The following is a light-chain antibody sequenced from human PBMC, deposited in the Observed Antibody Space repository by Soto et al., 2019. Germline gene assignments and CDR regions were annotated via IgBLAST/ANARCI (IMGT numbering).Light chain of an antibody. CDR3: QQSYSTPLT. Sequence: EIRMTQSASYLSASVGDRGSIXCRASHRVGVALTWYQQKPGKAPKLLIYTASTLQTGVPSRFSGSRSGTDFTLTISSLQPEDFATYYCQQSYSTPLTFGQGTRLEIK. CDR2: TAS. CDR1: HRVGVA. J-gene: IGKJ5*01. V-gene: IGKV1-39*01.